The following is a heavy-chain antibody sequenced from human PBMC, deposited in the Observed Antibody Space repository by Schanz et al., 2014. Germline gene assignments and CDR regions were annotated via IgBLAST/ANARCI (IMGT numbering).Heavy chain of an antibody. CDR3: AKQHGVIQQVSDY. D-gene: IGHD3-22*01. CDR2: IDYAGST. J-gene: IGHJ4*02. CDR1: GFTVSANY. V-gene: IGHV3-66*04. Sequence: EVQVVESGGGLVQPGGSLRLSCAVSGFTVSANYMIWVRQPPGKGLEWVSLIDYAGSTNYADSVRGRFTISRDNSKNTLYLQMNSLRAEDTAVYYCAKQHGVIQQVSDYWGQGTLVTVSS.